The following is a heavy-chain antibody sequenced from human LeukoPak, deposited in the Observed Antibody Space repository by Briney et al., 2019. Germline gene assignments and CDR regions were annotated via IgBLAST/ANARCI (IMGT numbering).Heavy chain of an antibody. D-gene: IGHD2-2*02. J-gene: IGHJ4*02. V-gene: IGHV4-34*01. CDR1: GGSFSGYY. CDR3: VYCSSTTCYMARPYY. CDR2: INHSGST. Sequence: SETLSLTCAVYGGSFSGYYWSWIRQPPGKGLEWIGEINHSGSTNYNPSLKSRVTILADTSKNQVSLELSSVTAADTAVYYCVYCSSTTCYMARPYYWGQGTLVTVSS.